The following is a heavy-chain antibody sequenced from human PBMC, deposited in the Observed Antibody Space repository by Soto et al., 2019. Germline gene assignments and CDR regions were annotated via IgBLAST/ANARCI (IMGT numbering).Heavy chain of an antibody. CDR3: ASDSGGSYGDREYPFEY. J-gene: IGHJ4*02. V-gene: IGHV3-74*01. D-gene: IGHD4-17*01. Sequence: EVQLVESGGYLVEPGGSLRLSCAASGFTFSSYWLHWVRQAPGKGLVWVSRINSDGTSTSYAESVKGRFTISRDNAKNTLYLQMNSLTAEDTAVYYCASDSGGSYGDREYPFEYWGQGTLVTVSS. CDR2: INSDGTST. CDR1: GFTFSSYW.